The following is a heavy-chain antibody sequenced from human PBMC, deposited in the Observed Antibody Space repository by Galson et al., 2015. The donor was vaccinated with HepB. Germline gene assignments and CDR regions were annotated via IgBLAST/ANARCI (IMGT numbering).Heavy chain of an antibody. CDR3: TRGVYCTNGVCYTPNWFDP. D-gene: IGHD2-8*01. Sequence: SLRLSCAASGFTFSGSAMHWVRQASGKGLEWVGRIRSKANSYATAYAASVKGRFTISRDDSKNTAYLQMNSLKTEDTAVYYCTRGVYCTNGVCYTPNWFDPWGQGTLVTVSS. CDR1: GFTFSGSA. J-gene: IGHJ5*02. V-gene: IGHV3-73*01. CDR2: IRSKANSYAT.